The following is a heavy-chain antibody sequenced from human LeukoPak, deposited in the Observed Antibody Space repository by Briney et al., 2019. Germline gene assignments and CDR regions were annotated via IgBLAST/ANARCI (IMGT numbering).Heavy chain of an antibody. D-gene: IGHD5-18*01. CDR3: AREDTAMAHDTFDI. Sequence: PGGSLRLSCAASGFTFSRYWMHWVRQAPGKGLVWVSRISSDGGATTYADSVKGRSTISRDNAKNTLYLQMNSLRAEDTAVYYCAREDTAMAHDTFDIWGQGTLVTVSS. J-gene: IGHJ3*02. V-gene: IGHV3-74*01. CDR2: ISSDGGAT. CDR1: GFTFSRYW.